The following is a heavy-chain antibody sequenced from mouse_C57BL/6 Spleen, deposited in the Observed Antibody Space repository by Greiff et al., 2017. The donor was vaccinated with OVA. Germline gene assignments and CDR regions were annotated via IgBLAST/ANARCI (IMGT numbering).Heavy chain of an antibody. V-gene: IGHV3-6*01. CDR3: ARGVLDY. D-gene: IGHD5-1*01. CDR2: ISYDGSN. J-gene: IGHJ4*01. CDR1: GYSITSGYY. Sequence: DVKLQESGPGLVKPSQSLSLTCSVTGYSITSGYYWNWIRQFPGNKLEWMGYISYDGSNNYNPSLKNRISITRDTSKNQFFLKLNSVTTEDTATYYCARGVLDYWGQGTSVTVSS.